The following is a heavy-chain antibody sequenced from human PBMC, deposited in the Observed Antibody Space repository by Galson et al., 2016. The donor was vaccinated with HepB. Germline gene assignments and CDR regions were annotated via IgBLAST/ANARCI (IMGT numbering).Heavy chain of an antibody. CDR2: VYYSGTT. Sequence: SETLSLTCTVSGGSISSYYWSWIRQSPGKGLEWIGYVYYSGTTNYNPSLKSRVTISLDTSKNQFSLKLNSVTAADTGVYYCAGVGMSRGPYYFDYWGQGTLVTVSS. CDR3: AGVGMSRGPYYFDY. D-gene: IGHD1-14*01. CDR1: GGSISSYY. V-gene: IGHV4-59*01. J-gene: IGHJ4*02.